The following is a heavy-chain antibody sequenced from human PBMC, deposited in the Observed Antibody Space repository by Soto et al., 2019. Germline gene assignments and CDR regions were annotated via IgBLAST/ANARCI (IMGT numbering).Heavy chain of an antibody. J-gene: IGHJ4*02. CDR1: GFTFSSYS. Sequence: PGGSLRLSCAASGFTFSSYSMNWVRQAPGKGLEWVSSISSSSSYIYYADSVKGRFTISRDNAKNSLYLQMNSLRAEDTAVYYCARELAGYYYAFWLSASPFDYWGQGTLVTVSS. CDR2: ISSSSSYI. V-gene: IGHV3-21*01. D-gene: IGHD3-3*01. CDR3: ARELAGYYYAFWLSASPFDY.